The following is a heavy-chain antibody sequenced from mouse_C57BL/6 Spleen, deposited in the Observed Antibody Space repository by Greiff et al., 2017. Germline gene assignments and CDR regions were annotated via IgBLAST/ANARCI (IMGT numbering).Heavy chain of an antibody. CDR2: IYPRSGNT. V-gene: IGHV1-81*01. CDR1: GYTFTSYG. J-gene: IGHJ4*01. D-gene: IGHD2-5*01. Sequence: QVQLQQSGAELARPGASVKLSCKASGYTFTSYGISWVKQRTGQGLEWIGEIYPRSGNTYYNEKFKGKATLTADKSSSTAYMELRSLTSEDSAVYFCARGGGVYSNYDAMDYWGQGTSVTVSS. CDR3: ARGGGVYSNYDAMDY.